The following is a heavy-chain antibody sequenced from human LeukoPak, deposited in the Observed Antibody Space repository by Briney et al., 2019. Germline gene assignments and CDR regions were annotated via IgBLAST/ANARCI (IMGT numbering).Heavy chain of an antibody. CDR1: GLTFSTYW. D-gene: IGHD2-2*01. Sequence: GGSLRLSCAASGLTFSTYWMSWVRQAPGKGLEWVANINQDGSDKYYVDSVKGRFTISRDNAKNTLYLQMNSLRAEDTAVYYCARDWYHAIDHWGQGTLVTVSS. CDR2: INQDGSDK. CDR3: ARDWYHAIDH. J-gene: IGHJ4*02. V-gene: IGHV3-7*01.